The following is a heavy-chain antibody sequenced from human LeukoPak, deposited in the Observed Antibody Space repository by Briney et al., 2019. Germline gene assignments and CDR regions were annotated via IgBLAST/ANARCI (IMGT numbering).Heavy chain of an antibody. D-gene: IGHD6-13*01. CDR2: IYYSGST. Sequence: SETLSLTCTVSGGSISSYYWSWIRQPPGEGLEWIGYIYYSGSTNYNPSLKSRVTISVDTSNNQFSLKLSSVTAADTAVYYCARGGQQLKGFDYWGQGTLATVSS. J-gene: IGHJ4*02. CDR1: GGSISSYY. CDR3: ARGGQQLKGFDY. V-gene: IGHV4-59*01.